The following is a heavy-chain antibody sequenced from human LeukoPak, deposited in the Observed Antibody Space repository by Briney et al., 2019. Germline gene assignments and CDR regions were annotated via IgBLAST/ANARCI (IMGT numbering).Heavy chain of an antibody. CDR3: ARGGGLDV. CDR1: GFTFSSYW. V-gene: IGHV3-7*03. J-gene: IGHJ6*02. D-gene: IGHD3-16*01. Sequence: GGSLRLSCAASGFTFSSYWMNWARQAPGKGLEWVASINHNGNVNYYVDSEKGRFTISRDNAKNSLYPQMSNLRAEDTAVYFCARGGGLDVWGQGATVTVSS. CDR2: INHNGNVN.